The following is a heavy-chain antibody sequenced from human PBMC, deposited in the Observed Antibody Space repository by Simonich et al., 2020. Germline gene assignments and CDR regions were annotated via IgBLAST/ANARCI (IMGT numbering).Heavy chain of an antibody. CDR2: LNPNKCGT. J-gene: IGHJ3*02. Sequence: QVQLVQSGAEVKKPGASVKVSCKASGYTFTGYYMHWVRQAPGQGLEWMGWLNPNKCGTNYAKKCQGRVTMTRDTSISTAYMELSRLGSDDTAVYYCARVSGGTAMVTSTFDIWGQGTMVTVSS. CDR3: ARVSGGTAMVTSTFDI. V-gene: IGHV1-2*02. D-gene: IGHD5-18*01. CDR1: GYTFTGYY.